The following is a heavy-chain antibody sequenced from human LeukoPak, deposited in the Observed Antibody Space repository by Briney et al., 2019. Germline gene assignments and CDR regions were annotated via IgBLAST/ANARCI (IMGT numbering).Heavy chain of an antibody. J-gene: IGHJ6*03. V-gene: IGHV3-48*03. CDR1: GFTFSSYE. D-gene: IGHD2-2*02. Sequence: GGSLRLSCAASGFTFSSYEMNWVRQGPGKGLEWVSYISSSGSTIYYADSVKGRFTISRDNAKNSLYVQMNSLRAEDTAVYYCARGVPGYCSGTSCYKDYYYMDVWGKGTTVTVSS. CDR3: ARGVPGYCSGTSCYKDYYYMDV. CDR2: ISSSGSTI.